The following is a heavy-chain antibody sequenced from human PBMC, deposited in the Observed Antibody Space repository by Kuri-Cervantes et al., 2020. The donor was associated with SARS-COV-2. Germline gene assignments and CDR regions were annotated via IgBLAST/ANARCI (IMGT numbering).Heavy chain of an antibody. J-gene: IGHJ3*02. D-gene: IGHD3-22*01. CDR1: GGSFSGYK. CDR3: ARFPTHLTMIVFGAFDI. V-gene: IGHV4-34*01. Sequence: GSLRLSCAVYGGSFSGYKWNWIRQSPGKGLEWIGYIYYSGSTYYNPSLKSRVTISVDTSKNQFSLKLSSVTAADTAVYYCARFPTHLTMIVFGAFDIWGQGTMVTVSS. CDR2: IYYSGST.